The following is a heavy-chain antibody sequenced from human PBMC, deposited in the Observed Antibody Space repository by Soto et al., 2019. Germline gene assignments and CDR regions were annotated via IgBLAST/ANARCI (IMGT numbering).Heavy chain of an antibody. D-gene: IGHD2-15*01. CDR1: GFTFSSYG. J-gene: IGHJ6*02. Sequence: GGSLRLSCAASGFTFSSYGMHWVRQAPGKGLEWVAVISYDGSNKYYADSVKGRFTISRDNSKNTLYLQMNSLRAEDTAVYYCAKVSEYCSGGSCYSDLDYYYYYGMDVWGQGTTVTVSS. CDR3: AKVSEYCSGGSCYSDLDYYYYYGMDV. V-gene: IGHV3-30*18. CDR2: ISYDGSNK.